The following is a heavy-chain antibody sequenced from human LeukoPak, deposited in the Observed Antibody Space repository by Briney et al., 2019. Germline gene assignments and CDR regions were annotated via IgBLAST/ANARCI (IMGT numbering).Heavy chain of an antibody. CDR1: GGSISSYY. D-gene: IGHD3-3*01. CDR3: ARDGYYDFWSGSNANYGMDV. CDR2: IYYSGST. V-gene: IGHV4-59*01. J-gene: IGHJ6*02. Sequence: SETLSLTCTVSGGSISSYYWSWIRQPPGKGLEWIGYIYYSGSTNYNPSLKSRVTLSVDTSKNQFSLKLSSVTAADTAVYYCARDGYYDFWSGSNANYGMDVWGQGTTVTVSS.